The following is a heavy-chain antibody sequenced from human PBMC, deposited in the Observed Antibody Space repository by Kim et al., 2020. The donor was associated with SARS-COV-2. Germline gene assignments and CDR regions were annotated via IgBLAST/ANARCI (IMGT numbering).Heavy chain of an antibody. CDR2: IQSGGST. J-gene: IGHJ4*02. CDR3: ARSSGSYSFWDY. D-gene: IGHD1-26*01. Sequence: GGSLRLSCAASGFTVSNNYMSWVRQARGKGLEWVSVIQSGGSTYYSDPVKGRFIISRDNSKNTLYLQMNSLRAEDTAVYYCARSSGSYSFWDYWGQGTLVAVSS. CDR1: GFTVSNNY. V-gene: IGHV3-53*01.